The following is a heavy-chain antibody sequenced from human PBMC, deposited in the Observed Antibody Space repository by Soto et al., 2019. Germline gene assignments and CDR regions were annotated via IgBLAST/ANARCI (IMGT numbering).Heavy chain of an antibody. CDR1: GGSISSSNW. CDR3: AREPGYCSSTSRYRGRNGMDV. CDR2: IYHSGST. J-gene: IGHJ6*02. D-gene: IGHD2-2*01. Sequence: SETLSLTCAVSGGSISSSNWWSWVRQPPGKGLEWIGEIYHSGSTNYNPSLKSRVTISVDKSKNQFSLKLSSVTAADTAVYYCAREPGYCSSTSRYRGRNGMDVWGQETTLTVSS. V-gene: IGHV4-4*02.